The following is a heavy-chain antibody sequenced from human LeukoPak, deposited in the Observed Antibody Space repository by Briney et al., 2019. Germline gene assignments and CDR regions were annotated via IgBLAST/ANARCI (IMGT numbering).Heavy chain of an antibody. CDR3: ARVSSTYYDILTAYYGY. D-gene: IGHD3-9*01. CDR1: GGTFSSYA. V-gene: IGHV1-69*06. J-gene: IGHJ4*02. Sequence: SVKVSCKASGGTFSSYAISWVRQAPGQGLEWMGGIIPIFGTANYAQKFQGRVTITADKSTSTAYMELRSLRSDDTAVYYCARVSSTYYDILTAYYGYWGQGTLVTVSS. CDR2: IIPIFGTA.